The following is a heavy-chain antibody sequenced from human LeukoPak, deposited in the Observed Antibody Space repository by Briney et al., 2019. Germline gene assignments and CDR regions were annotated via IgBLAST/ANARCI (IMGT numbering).Heavy chain of an antibody. D-gene: IGHD2-15*01. CDR1: GYSFTGYF. J-gene: IGHJ4*02. CDR3: ARRGLAASSDS. V-gene: IGHV1-2*02. CDR2: INPHSGST. Sequence: ASVKVSCKASGYSFTGYFILWMRQAPGQGLEWLGWINPHSGSTNYAPKFQGRVTSTSDTSINTVYLGVTSLRPDDTAIYYCARRGLAASSDSWGQGTLVTVSS.